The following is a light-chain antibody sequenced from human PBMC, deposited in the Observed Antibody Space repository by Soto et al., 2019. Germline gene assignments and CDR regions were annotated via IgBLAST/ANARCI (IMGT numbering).Light chain of an antibody. CDR1: RSISTY. CDR2: GAS. J-gene: IGKJ1*01. V-gene: IGKV3-20*01. Sequence: ESVLTQTPGTLSLSPGERATLSCRASRSISTYLAWYQQKPGQAPRRLIYGASSRATGIPDRFSGSGSGTDFTLTISRLEPEDFAVYYCQYYGTSPQTFGQGTKVDI. CDR3: QYYGTSPQT.